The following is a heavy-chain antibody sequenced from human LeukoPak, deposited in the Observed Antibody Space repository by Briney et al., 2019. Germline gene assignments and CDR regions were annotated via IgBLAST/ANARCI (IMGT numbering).Heavy chain of an antibody. CDR1: GGSFTSYY. CDR3: ARRAIVDWYFDL. V-gene: IGHV4-59*01. Sequence: SETLSLACTMSGGSFTSYYWSWIRQPPGKGLEWIGYIYYSGSNSGSTNYHPSLKSRVTISLDTSKNLYSLKLRSVTAADTAVYYCARRAIVDWYFDLWGRSTLVTVSS. CDR2: IYYSGSNSGST. J-gene: IGHJ2*01. D-gene: IGHD1-26*01.